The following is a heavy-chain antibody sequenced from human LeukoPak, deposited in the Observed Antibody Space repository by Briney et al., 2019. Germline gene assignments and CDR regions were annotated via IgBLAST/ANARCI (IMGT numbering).Heavy chain of an antibody. D-gene: IGHD3-10*01. Sequence: GGSLRLSCEASGFTFDTYAMSWVRQDPGKGLEWVSAITGSAGSTYYADSVKGRFTISRDNSKNPLYLQMSSLRAEDTAVYHCAKVGRGTYGSGSYYNPNWFDRWGQGTLVTVSS. CDR3: AKVGRGTYGSGSYYNPNWFDR. CDR1: GFTFDTYA. CDR2: ITGSAGST. V-gene: IGHV3-23*01. J-gene: IGHJ5*02.